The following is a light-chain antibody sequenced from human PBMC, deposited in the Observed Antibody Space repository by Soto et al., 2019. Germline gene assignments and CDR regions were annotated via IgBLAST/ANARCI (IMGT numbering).Light chain of an antibody. CDR2: KAS. V-gene: IGKV1-5*03. Sequence: DIHMTQSPSTLSASVGDRVTITCRVSQSISSWLAWYQQEPGKAPKLLIYKASSLESGVPSRFSGSGSGTEFTLTISSLQPDDFATYYCQQYNSYPYTFGQGTRLEIK. CDR1: QSISSW. CDR3: QQYNSYPYT. J-gene: IGKJ5*01.